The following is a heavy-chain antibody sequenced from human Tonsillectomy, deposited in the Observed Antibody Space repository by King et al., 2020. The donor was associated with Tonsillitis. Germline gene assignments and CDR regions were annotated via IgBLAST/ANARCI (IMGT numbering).Heavy chain of an antibody. CDR2: IYSGGTT. Sequence: QLVQSGGNLIQPGGSLRLSCAASGFTVDNNCMSWVRQAPGKGLEWVSVIYSGGTTYYADSVKGRFTISRDNSKNTLYLQMNSLRAEDTALYYCARDRDARYWGQGTLVTVSS. V-gene: IGHV3-53*01. CDR3: ARDRDARY. J-gene: IGHJ4*02. CDR1: GFTVDNNC. D-gene: IGHD1-14*01.